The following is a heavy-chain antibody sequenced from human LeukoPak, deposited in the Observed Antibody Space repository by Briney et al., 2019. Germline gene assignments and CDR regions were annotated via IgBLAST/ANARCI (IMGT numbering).Heavy chain of an antibody. D-gene: IGHD1-26*01. CDR3: AKARREDYMDV. CDR1: GLTFSKYS. CDR2: IDTSSTTM. Sequence: GGSLRLSCAASGLTFSKYSMTWVRQAPGKGLEWVSFIDTSSTTMYYTDSVMGRFTISGDSSKNTLFLQMNNLRAEDTAVYYCAKARREDYMDVWGKGTTVTVSS. V-gene: IGHV3-48*01. J-gene: IGHJ6*03.